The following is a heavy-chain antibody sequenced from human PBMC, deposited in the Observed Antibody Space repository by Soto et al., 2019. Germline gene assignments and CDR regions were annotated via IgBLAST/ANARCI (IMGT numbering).Heavy chain of an antibody. V-gene: IGHV1-2*02. CDR1: GYSFTGYY. D-gene: IGHD3-10*01. CDR3: ARDRATVLLWFGELLTSGGMDV. CDR2: INPNSGGT. J-gene: IGHJ6*02. Sequence: ASVKVSCEACGYSFTGYYMRWVRQAPGQGLEWMGWINPNSGGTNYAQKFQGRVTMTRDTSISTAYMELSRLRSDDTAVYYCARDRATVLLWFGELLTSGGMDVWGQGTTVTVSS.